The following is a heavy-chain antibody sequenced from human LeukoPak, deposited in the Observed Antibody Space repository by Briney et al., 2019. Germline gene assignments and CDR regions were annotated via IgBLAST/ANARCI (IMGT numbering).Heavy chain of an antibody. D-gene: IGHD2-15*01. V-gene: IGHV4-31*02. CDR2: TSCSGST. Sequence: SETLSLTCTVSGGSLSSGGYYWSWIRQHPGKGLEWIGYTSCSGSTYYNPSLESRLTISIDTSENQFSLRLSSVTAADTAVYFCAREQWWSATNWFDPWGQGTLVTVSS. CDR3: AREQWWSATNWFDP. J-gene: IGHJ5*02. CDR1: GGSLSSGGYY.